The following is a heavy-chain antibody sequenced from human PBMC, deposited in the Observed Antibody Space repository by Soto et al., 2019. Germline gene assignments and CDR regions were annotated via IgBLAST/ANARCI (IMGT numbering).Heavy chain of an antibody. Sequence: SETLSLTCTVSGGSISSYYLSWIRQPPGKGLEWIGYIYYSGSTNYNPSLESRVTLSVDTSRNQFSLKVSSVTAADTAVYYCARANYFDSSGPFDYWGPGTLVTVS. J-gene: IGHJ4*02. CDR3: ARANYFDSSGPFDY. D-gene: IGHD3-22*01. CDR2: IYYSGST. CDR1: GGSISSYY. V-gene: IGHV4-59*12.